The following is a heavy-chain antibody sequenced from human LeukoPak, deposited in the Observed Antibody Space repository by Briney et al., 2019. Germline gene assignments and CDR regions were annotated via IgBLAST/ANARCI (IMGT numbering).Heavy chain of an antibody. CDR3: ARVTGSSGGAVDY. CDR2: VSGSGGRT. CDR1: GFTFSSYA. D-gene: IGHD1-14*01. V-gene: IGHV3-23*01. Sequence: GGSLRLSCTASGFTFSSYAMTWVRQAPEKGLEWVSGVSGSGGRTDYADSVKGRFTISRDNAKNSLYLQMNSLRAEDSAVYYCARVTGSSGGAVDYWGQGTLVTVSS. J-gene: IGHJ4*02.